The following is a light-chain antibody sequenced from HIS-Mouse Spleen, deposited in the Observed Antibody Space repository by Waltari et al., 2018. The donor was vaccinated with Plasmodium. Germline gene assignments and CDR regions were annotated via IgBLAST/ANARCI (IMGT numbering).Light chain of an antibody. J-gene: IGLJ1*01. CDR1: HLGDKA. V-gene: IGLV3-1*01. Sequence: SYELTQPPSVSVSPGQTARVTCAGDHLGDKAACWYQQTPGQSPVLVIYQASKRPSGIPERFSGSNSGNTATLTISGTQAMDEADYYCQAWDSSTDYVFGTGTKVTVL. CDR2: QAS. CDR3: QAWDSSTDYV.